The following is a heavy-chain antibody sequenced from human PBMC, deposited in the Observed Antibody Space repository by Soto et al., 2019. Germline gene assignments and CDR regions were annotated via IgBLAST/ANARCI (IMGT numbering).Heavy chain of an antibody. V-gene: IGHV3-74*01. CDR2: IKSDGSST. D-gene: IGHD2-21*01. CDR3: AIGGGEYNYFDH. Sequence: EVQLVESGGGLVKPGGSLRLSCAASGFLFSTYWMFWVRQVPRKGLLWVSRIKSDGSSTSYADSVKGRFTISRDNTKNTLYLQMTSLSAEDTAVYYCAIGGGEYNYFDHWGQGILVTVSS. CDR1: GFLFSTYW. J-gene: IGHJ4*02.